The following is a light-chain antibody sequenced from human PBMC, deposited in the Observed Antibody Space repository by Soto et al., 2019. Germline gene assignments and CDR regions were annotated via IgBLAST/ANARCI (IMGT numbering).Light chain of an antibody. CDR1: QSVSNNY. V-gene: IGKV3-20*01. CDR2: AAS. CDR3: QQYGSSGT. Sequence: EIELTQSPGTMSLSPGERATLSCRASQSVSNNYLAWYQQKHGQAPRLLIYAASNRATGIPDRFSGSGSGTDFTLTISRLEPEDFAVYYCQQYGSSGTFGQGTKV. J-gene: IGKJ1*01.